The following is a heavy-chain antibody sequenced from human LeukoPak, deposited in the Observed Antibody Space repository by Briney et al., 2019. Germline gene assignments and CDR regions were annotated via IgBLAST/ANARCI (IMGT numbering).Heavy chain of an antibody. D-gene: IGHD3-10*01. J-gene: IGHJ4*02. CDR3: ARQYGSGSYCRK. CDR2: IYYSGST. Sequence: PSETLSLTCTVSGGSTSSSSYYWGWIRQPPGKGLEWIGSIYYSGSTYYNPSLKSRVTISVDTSKNQFSLKLSSVTAADTAVYYCARQYGSGSYCRKWGQGTLVTVSS. V-gene: IGHV4-39*01. CDR1: GGSTSSSSYY.